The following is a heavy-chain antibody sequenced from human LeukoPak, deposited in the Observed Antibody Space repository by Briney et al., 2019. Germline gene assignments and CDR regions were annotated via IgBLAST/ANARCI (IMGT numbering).Heavy chain of an antibody. Sequence: SETLSLTCTVSGGSISSGSYYWGWLRQPPGKGLECIGSIYYSGTTYYNPSLKSRVTISVDTSKNQFSLKLTSVTAADTAVYYCARGGRDTGFDYWGQGTLVTVSS. CDR1: GGSISSGSYY. CDR2: IYYSGTT. J-gene: IGHJ4*02. V-gene: IGHV4-39*01. D-gene: IGHD5-18*01. CDR3: ARGGRDTGFDY.